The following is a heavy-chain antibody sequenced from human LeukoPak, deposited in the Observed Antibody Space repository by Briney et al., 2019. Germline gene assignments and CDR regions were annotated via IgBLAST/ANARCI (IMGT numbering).Heavy chain of an antibody. CDR2: ISGSGGST. J-gene: IGHJ4*02. CDR3: AKDYEGIVGATGIDY. D-gene: IGHD1-26*01. CDR1: GFTFSSYA. V-gene: IGHV3-23*01. Sequence: GGSLRLSCAASGFTFSSYAMSWVRQAPGKGLEWVSAISGSGGSTHYADSVKGRFTISRDNSKNTLYLQMNSLRAEDTAVYYCAKDYEGIVGATGIDYWGQGTLVTVSS.